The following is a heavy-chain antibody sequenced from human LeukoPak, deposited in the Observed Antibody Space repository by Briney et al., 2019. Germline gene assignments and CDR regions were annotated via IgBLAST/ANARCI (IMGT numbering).Heavy chain of an antibody. Sequence: GGSLRLSCAASGFTFSSYAMSWVRQAPGKGLEWVSAVSGTGSSTYFADSVKGRFTISRDNSKNTLYLQMNSLRDEDTAVYYCARQIGYCSSGTCYFDFWGQGSLVTVSS. D-gene: IGHD2-15*01. V-gene: IGHV3-23*01. CDR2: VSGTGSST. J-gene: IGHJ4*02. CDR3: ARQIGYCSSGTCYFDF. CDR1: GFTFSSYA.